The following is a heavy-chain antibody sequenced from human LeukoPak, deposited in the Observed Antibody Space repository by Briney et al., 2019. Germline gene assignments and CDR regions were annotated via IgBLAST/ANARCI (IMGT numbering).Heavy chain of an antibody. Sequence: SETLSLTCAVYGGSFSGYYWSWIRQPPGKGLEWIGEINHSGSTNYNPSLKSRVTISVDTSKNQFSLKLSSVTAADTAVYYCAREVRSYGSPKYYYYGMDVWGQGTTVTVSS. V-gene: IGHV4-34*01. CDR2: INHSGST. CDR3: AREVRSYGSPKYYYYGMDV. D-gene: IGHD5-18*01. J-gene: IGHJ6*02. CDR1: GGSFSGYY.